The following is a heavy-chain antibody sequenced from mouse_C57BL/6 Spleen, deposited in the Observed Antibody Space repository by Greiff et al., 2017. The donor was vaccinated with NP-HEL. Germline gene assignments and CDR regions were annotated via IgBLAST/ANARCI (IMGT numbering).Heavy chain of an antibody. V-gene: IGHV14-4*01. CDR3: TTDYYGSRSWFAY. J-gene: IGHJ3*01. CDR1: GFNIKDDY. CDR2: IDPENGDT. D-gene: IGHD1-1*01. Sequence: EVKLMESGAELVRPGASVKLSCTASGFNIKDDYMHWVKQRPEQGLEWIGWIDPENGDTEYASKFQGKATITADTSSNTAYLQLSSLTSEDTAVYYCTTDYYGSRSWFAYWGQGTLVTVSA.